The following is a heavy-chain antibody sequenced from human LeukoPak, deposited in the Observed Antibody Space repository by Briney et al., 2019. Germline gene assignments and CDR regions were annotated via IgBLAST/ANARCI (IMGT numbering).Heavy chain of an antibody. CDR1: GYTFTSYY. CDR2: SNPSGGST. CDR3: ASQQYYYDSSALSWFDP. J-gene: IGHJ5*02. V-gene: IGHV1-46*01. Sequence: ASVKVSCKASGYTFTSYYMHWVRQAPGQGLEWMGRSNPSGGSTSYAQKFQGRVTMTRDTSTSTVYMELSSLRSEDTAVYYCASQQYYYDSSALSWFDPWGQGTLVTVSS. D-gene: IGHD3-22*01.